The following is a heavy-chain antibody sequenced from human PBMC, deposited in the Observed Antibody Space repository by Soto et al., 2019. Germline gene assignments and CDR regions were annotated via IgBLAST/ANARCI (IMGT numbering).Heavy chain of an antibody. CDR1: GFTFSNYG. CDR2: IGGDGSTT. J-gene: IGHJ5*02. CDR3: AKIENSRTDR. Sequence: PGGSLRLSCAASGFTFSNYGVSWVRQPPGKGLEWVSAIGGDGSTTYYADSVKGRFTISRDNSKNTLYLQMNSLRAEDTAVYYCAKIENSRTDRWGQGTLVTVSS. D-gene: IGHD6-13*01. V-gene: IGHV3-23*01.